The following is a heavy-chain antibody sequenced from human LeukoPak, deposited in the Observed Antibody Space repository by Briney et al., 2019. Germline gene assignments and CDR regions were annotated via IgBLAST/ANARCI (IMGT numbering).Heavy chain of an antibody. V-gene: IGHV3-7*01. D-gene: IGHD3-3*01. J-gene: IGHJ6*03. CDR1: GFTFSSYW. CDR2: IKQDGSEK. CDR3: ARGWRDFWSGYYTYYYYYMDV. Sequence: PGGSLRLSCAASGFTFSSYWMSWVRQAPGKGLEWVANIKQDGSEKYYVDSVKGRFTISRDNAKNSLYLQMNSLRAEDTAVYYCARGWRDFWSGYYTYYYYYMDVWGKGTTVTVSS.